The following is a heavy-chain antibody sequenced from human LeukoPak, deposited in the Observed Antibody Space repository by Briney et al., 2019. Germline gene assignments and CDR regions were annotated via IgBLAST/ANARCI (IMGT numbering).Heavy chain of an antibody. CDR2: IYHSGST. CDR1: GGSIGSSNW. CDR3: ARARSTMVRGVIKGMYFDY. J-gene: IGHJ4*02. V-gene: IGHV4-4*02. Sequence: SGTLSLTCAVSGGSIGSSNWWSWVRQPPGMGLEWIGEIYHSGSTNYNPSLKSRVTISVDTSKNQFSLKLSYVTAADTAVYFCARARSTMVRGVIKGMYFDYWGQGTLVTVSS. D-gene: IGHD3-10*01.